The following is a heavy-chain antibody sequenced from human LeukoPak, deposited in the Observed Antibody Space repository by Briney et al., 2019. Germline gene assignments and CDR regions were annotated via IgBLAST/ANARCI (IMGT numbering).Heavy chain of an antibody. CDR2: ISVSGGTT. CDR3: AKEKYYYDTSVYYPGDFVDY. CDR1: GFTFSSYA. D-gene: IGHD3-22*01. V-gene: IGHV3-23*01. Sequence: GGSLRLSCAASGFTFSSYAMNWVRQAPGKGLEWVSTISVSGGTTYYAASVKGRFTISRDNSKNMVYLQMNSLRAEDTAVYYCAKEKYYYDTSVYYPGDFVDYWGQGTLVTVSS. J-gene: IGHJ4*02.